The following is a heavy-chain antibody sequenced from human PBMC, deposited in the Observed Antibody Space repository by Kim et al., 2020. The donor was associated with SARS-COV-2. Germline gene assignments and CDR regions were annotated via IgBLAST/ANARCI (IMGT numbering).Heavy chain of an antibody. Sequence: SETLSLTCAVYGGSFSGYYWSWIRQPPGKGLEWIGEINHSGSTNYNPSLKSRVTISVDTSKNQFSLKLSSVTAADTAVYYCAREGRGGWANWFDPWGQGTLVTVSS. D-gene: IGHD6-19*01. V-gene: IGHV4-34*01. CDR1: GGSFSGYY. CDR2: INHSGST. J-gene: IGHJ5*02. CDR3: AREGRGGWANWFDP.